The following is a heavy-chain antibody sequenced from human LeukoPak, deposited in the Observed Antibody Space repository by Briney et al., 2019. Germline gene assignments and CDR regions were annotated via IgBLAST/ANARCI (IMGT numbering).Heavy chain of an antibody. J-gene: IGHJ6*03. V-gene: IGHV4-34*01. CDR2: ISHSGST. CDR3: ARGVSSSRRYYYDSSGSYYYYMDV. Sequence: PSETLSLNCAVYGGSFSGYYWSWIRQPPGNGLEWIGEISHSGSTNYNPSLKSRVTISVDTSKNQFSLKLSSVTAADTAVYYCARGVSSSRRYYYDSSGSYYYYMDVWGKGTTVTVSS. CDR1: GGSFSGYY. D-gene: IGHD3-22*01.